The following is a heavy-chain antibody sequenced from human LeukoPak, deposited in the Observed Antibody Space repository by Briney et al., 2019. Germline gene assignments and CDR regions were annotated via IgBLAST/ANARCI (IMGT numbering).Heavy chain of an antibody. CDR1: GFTFSIYA. Sequence: PGGSLRLSCAASGFTFSIYAMSWVRQAPGKGLEWVSAISGSGGSTYYADSVKGRFTISRDNSKNTLYLQMNSLRAEDTAVYYCAKASATYGDYSYYYYYYMDVWGKGTTVTISS. J-gene: IGHJ6*03. V-gene: IGHV3-23*01. CDR2: ISGSGGST. CDR3: AKASATYGDYSYYYYYYMDV. D-gene: IGHD4-17*01.